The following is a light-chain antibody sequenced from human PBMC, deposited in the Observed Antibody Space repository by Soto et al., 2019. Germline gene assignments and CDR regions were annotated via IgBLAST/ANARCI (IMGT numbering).Light chain of an antibody. V-gene: IGKV3-20*01. CDR2: GAS. CDR1: QSVSSSY. J-gene: IGKJ3*01. CDR3: QQYGSSPSPT. Sequence: ETVLTQSPGTLSLSPGERATLSCRASQSVSSSYLAWYQQKPGQAPRLLIYGASSRATGIPDRFSGSGSGTDFTFTISRLEPEDFALYYCQQYGSSPSPTFGPGTKVDIK.